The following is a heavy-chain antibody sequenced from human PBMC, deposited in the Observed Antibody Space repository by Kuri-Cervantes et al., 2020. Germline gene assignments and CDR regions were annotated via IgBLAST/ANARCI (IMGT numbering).Heavy chain of an antibody. Sequence: ESLKISCTVSGGSISSYYWSWIRQPPGKGLEWIGEINHSGSTNYNPSLKSRVTISVDTSKNQFSLKLSSVTAADTAVYYCARGSSWYRDWFDPWGQGTLVTVSS. CDR2: INHSGST. CDR3: ARGSSWYRDWFDP. D-gene: IGHD6-13*01. CDR1: GGSISSYY. V-gene: IGHV4-34*01. J-gene: IGHJ5*02.